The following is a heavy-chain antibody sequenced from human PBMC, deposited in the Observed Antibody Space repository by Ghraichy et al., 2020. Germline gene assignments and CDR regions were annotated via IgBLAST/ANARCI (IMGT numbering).Heavy chain of an antibody. J-gene: IGHJ6*03. CDR3: ARETWDNYYYYYMDV. V-gene: IGHV4-4*07. D-gene: IGHD1-26*01. CDR2: IYTSGST. CDR1: GRTISSYY. Sequence: SQTLSLTCTVSGRTISSYYWSWTRQPEGKVLEWIGRIYTSGSTNYNPSLKSRVTMSVDTSKNQFSLKVSSVTAADTAVYYCARETWDNYYYYYMDVWGKGTTVTFSS.